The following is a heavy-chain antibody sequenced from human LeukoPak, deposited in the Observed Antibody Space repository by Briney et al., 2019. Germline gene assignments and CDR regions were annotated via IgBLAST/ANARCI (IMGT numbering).Heavy chain of an antibody. Sequence: GGSLRLSCAASGFTFSSYAMSWVRQAPGKGLEWVSAISGSGGSTYYADSVKGRFTISGDNSKNTLYLQMNSLRAEDTAVYYCAKDSETYSSSCPEDWGQGTLVTVSS. V-gene: IGHV3-23*01. CDR3: AKDSETYSSSCPED. CDR1: GFTFSSYA. D-gene: IGHD6-13*01. CDR2: ISGSGGST. J-gene: IGHJ4*02.